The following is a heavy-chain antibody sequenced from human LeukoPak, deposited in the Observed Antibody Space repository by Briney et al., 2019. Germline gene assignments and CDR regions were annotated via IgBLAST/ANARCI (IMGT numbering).Heavy chain of an antibody. CDR3: ARAFDSSAYYLTY. CDR1: GGSFSGYY. CDR2: INHSGST. J-gene: IGHJ4*01. V-gene: IGHV4-34*01. D-gene: IGHD3-22*01. Sequence: PSETLSLTCAVYGGSFSGYYWSWIRQPPEKGLEWIGEINHSGSTNYNPSLKSRVTISVDTSKNQFSPNLTSVTAADTAVYYCARAFDSSAYYLTYWGHGNLVTVSS.